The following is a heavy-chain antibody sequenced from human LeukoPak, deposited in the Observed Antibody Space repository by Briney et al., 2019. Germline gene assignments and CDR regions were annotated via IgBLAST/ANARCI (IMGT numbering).Heavy chain of an antibody. CDR2: INQDGSSI. CDR1: GFTFTAYW. Sequence: PGGSLRLSCAASGFTFTAYWMGWVRQAPGKGPEWVANINQDGSSIYFVDSVKGRFTISRDNAKNSLYLQMNSLRDEDTAVYYCANLGPPGRDHYLESWGQGTLVTVSS. D-gene: IGHD5-24*01. V-gene: IGHV3-7*01. CDR3: ANLGPPGRDHYLES. J-gene: IGHJ4*02.